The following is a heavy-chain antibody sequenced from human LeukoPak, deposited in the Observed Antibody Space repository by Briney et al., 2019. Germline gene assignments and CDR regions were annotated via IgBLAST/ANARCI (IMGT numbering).Heavy chain of an antibody. J-gene: IGHJ4*02. CDR1: GGSISSGDYY. CDR3: ARTAIRERKYCSSTSCYTGRYYFDY. Sequence: PSETLSLTCTVSGGSISSGDYYWRWIRQPPGKGREWIVYIYYSGSTYYNPARKSRVTISVDTSKNQFSLKRRSVTAADTAVYYCARTAIRERKYCSSTSCYTGRYYFDYWGQGTLVSVSS. CDR2: IYYSGST. D-gene: IGHD2-2*02. V-gene: IGHV4-30-4*08.